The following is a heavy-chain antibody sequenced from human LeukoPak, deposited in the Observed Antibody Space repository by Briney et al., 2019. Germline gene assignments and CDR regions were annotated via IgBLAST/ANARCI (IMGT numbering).Heavy chain of an antibody. CDR2: ISSSSSTI. J-gene: IGHJ4*02. D-gene: IGHD3-3*01. CDR3: ARGGRFLEWLFPTNY. Sequence: PGGSLRLSCEGSAFIFSGHWMNWVRQAPGKGLEWVSYISSSSSTIYYADSVKGRFTISRDNAKNSLYLQMNSLRDEDTAVYYCARGGRFLEWLFPTNYWGQGTLVTVSS. CDR1: AFIFSGHW. V-gene: IGHV3-48*02.